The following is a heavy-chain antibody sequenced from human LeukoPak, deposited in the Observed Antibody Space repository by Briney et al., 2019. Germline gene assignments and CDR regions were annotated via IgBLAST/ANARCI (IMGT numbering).Heavy chain of an antibody. CDR1: GFTFSSYW. Sequence: GGSLRLSCAASGFTFSSYWMSWVRQAPGKGLEWVANIKQDGSEKYYVDSVKGRFTISRDNAKNSLYLQMNSLRAEETAVYYCARDRVEYSSSPPLDYWGQGTLVTVSS. J-gene: IGHJ4*02. D-gene: IGHD6-6*01. CDR3: ARDRVEYSSSPPLDY. V-gene: IGHV3-7*01. CDR2: IKQDGSEK.